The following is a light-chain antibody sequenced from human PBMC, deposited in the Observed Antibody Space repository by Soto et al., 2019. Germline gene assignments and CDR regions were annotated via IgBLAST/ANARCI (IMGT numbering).Light chain of an antibody. Sequence: DIVMTQSPLSLPVTPGEPASISCRSSQSLLHGNGYNYLDWYLQTPGQSPQLLIYLASSRASGVPDRFSGSGSGTDFTLKISRVEAEDVGVYYCMQALQTPWTFGQGTKLEIK. V-gene: IGKV2-28*01. CDR3: MQALQTPWT. J-gene: IGKJ2*02. CDR2: LAS. CDR1: QSLLHGNGYNY.